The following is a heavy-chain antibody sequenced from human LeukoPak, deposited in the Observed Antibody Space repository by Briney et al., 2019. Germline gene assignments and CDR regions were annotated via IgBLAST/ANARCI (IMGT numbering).Heavy chain of an antibody. D-gene: IGHD2-15*01. CDR1: GGSISSYY. J-gene: IGHJ4*02. V-gene: IGHV4-59*08. Sequence: PSETLSLTCTVSGGSISSYYWSWIRQPPGKGLEWIGYIYYSGSTNYNPSLKSRVTISVDTSKNQFSLKLSSVTAADTAVYYCASSSIDIVVVVAATGFDYWGQGTLVTVSS. CDR3: ASSSIDIVVVVAATGFDY. CDR2: IYYSGST.